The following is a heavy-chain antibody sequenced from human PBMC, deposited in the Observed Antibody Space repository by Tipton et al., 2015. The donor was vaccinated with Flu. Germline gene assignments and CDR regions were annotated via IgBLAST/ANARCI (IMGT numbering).Heavy chain of an antibody. Sequence: TLSLTCSVSGDSINSSTQYWGWIRQPPGKGLEWIGSIYYTGRIYYNPSLGSRVTISVDTSKSQFSLRLTSVTAADTAVYYCAKQDTAMAYFDYWGQGTLVTVSS. J-gene: IGHJ4*02. V-gene: IGHV4-39*01. CDR1: GDSINSSTQY. D-gene: IGHD5-18*01. CDR2: IYYTGRI. CDR3: AKQDTAMAYFDY.